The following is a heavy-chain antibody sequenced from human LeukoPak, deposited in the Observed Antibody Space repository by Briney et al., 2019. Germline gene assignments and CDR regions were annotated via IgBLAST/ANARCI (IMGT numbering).Heavy chain of an antibody. CDR1: GFTFSSYY. V-gene: IGHV3-33*01. J-gene: IGHJ4*02. D-gene: IGHD5-12*01. CDR2: VHDDGDTK. CDR3: ARGRYSGTTYYFDY. Sequence: GGSLRLSCTTSGFTFSSYYMHWVRQAPGKGLEWVAVVHDDGDTKYYVDSVKGRFTISRDNSKNTLYLQMSTLRDEDTAMYYCARGRYSGTTYYFDYWGQGTLVTVSS.